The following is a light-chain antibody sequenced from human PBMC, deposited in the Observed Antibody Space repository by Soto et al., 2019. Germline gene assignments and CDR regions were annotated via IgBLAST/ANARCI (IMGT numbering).Light chain of an antibody. V-gene: IGKV1-9*01. J-gene: IGKJ2*01. CDR3: QQVNSYPPYT. CDR2: AAS. CDR1: QAINFY. Sequence: DIQLTQSPSFLPASVGDRVTITCRASQAINFYLAWYQQKPGKAPKLLIYAASNLQTGVPSRFSGSGSGTEFTLTISSLQPEDVATYYCQQVNSYPPYTFGQGTKLEIK.